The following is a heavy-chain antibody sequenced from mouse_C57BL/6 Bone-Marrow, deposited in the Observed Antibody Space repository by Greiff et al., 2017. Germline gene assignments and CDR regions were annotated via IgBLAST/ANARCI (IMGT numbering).Heavy chain of an antibody. J-gene: IGHJ3*01. Sequence: QVQLQQSGAELARPGASVKLSCKASGYTFTSYGISWVKQRTGQGLEWIGEIYPRSGHPSSNEKFKGKATLTADKSSSTAYMELRSLTSEDSAVYFCARVRDYYGSSYPFAYWGQGTLVTVSA. CDR1: GYTFTSYG. CDR3: ARVRDYYGSSYPFAY. D-gene: IGHD1-1*01. CDR2: IYPRSGHP. V-gene: IGHV1-81*01.